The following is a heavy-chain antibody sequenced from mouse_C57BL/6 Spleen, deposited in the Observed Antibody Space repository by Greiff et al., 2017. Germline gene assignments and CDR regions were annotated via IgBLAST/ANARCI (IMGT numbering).Heavy chain of an antibody. CDR3: AREGDLLGAMDY. J-gene: IGHJ4*01. CDR1: GYTFTSYW. D-gene: IGHD2-1*01. Sequence: QVQLKQPGAELVRPGSSVKLSCKASGYTFTSYWMDWVKQRPGQGLEWIGNIYPSDSETHYNQKFKDKATLTVDKSSSTAYMQLSSLTSEDSAVYYCAREGDLLGAMDYWGQGTSVTVSS. CDR2: IYPSDSET. V-gene: IGHV1-61*01.